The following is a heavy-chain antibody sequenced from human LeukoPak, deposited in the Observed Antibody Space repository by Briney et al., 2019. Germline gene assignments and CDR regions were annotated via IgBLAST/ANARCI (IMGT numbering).Heavy chain of an antibody. Sequence: SETLSLTCTVSGGSISSYYWSWIRQPPGKGLEWIGYIYYSGSTNYNPSLKSRVTISVDTSKNKFSLKLSSVTAADTAVYYCARQGYYGSGSSAQDWFDPWGQGTLVTVSS. J-gene: IGHJ5*02. D-gene: IGHD3-10*01. CDR3: ARQGYYGSGSSAQDWFDP. CDR1: GGSISSYY. V-gene: IGHV4-59*08. CDR2: IYYSGST.